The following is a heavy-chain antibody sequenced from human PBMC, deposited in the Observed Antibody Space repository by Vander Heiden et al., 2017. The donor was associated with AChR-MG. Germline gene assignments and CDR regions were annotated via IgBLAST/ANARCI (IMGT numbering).Heavy chain of an antibody. D-gene: IGHD6-13*01. CDR2: ISWNSGTI. Sequence: EVQLVESGGGLVQPGRSLRLSCAASGFTFDDYAMHWVRPAPGKGLEWVSGISWNSGTIAYADSVKGRFTISRDNAKNSLYLLMNSLRPEDTALYYCTKGHLAAVVFNYFHHWGQGTSVTVSS. CDR1: GFTFDDYA. V-gene: IGHV3-9*01. J-gene: IGHJ1*01. CDR3: TKGHLAAVVFNYFHH.